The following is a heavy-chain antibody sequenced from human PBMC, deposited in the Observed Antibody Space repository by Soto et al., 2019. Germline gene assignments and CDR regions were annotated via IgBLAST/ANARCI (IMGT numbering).Heavy chain of an antibody. V-gene: IGHV3-21*01. D-gene: IGHD5-18*01. Sequence: GSLRLSFADSGFTLSSYSMNWVLQAPWKGLEWVSSISSSSSYIYYADSVKGRFTISRDNAENSLYLQMNSLRAEDTAVYYCAAVDTAMEQNFDYWGQGTMVPVSS. CDR3: AAVDTAMEQNFDY. J-gene: IGHJ4*02. CDR1: GFTLSSYS. CDR2: ISSSSSYI.